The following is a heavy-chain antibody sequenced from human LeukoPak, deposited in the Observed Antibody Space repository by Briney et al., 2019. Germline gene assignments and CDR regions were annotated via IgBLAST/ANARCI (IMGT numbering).Heavy chain of an antibody. J-gene: IGHJ5*02. CDR3: AIAVAGSPLDP. Sequence: ASVKVSCKASGYTFTSYGISWVRQAPGQGLEWMGWISAYNGNTNYAQKFQGRVTMTRDTSISTAYMELSRLRSDDTAVYYCAIAVAGSPLDPWGQGTLVTVSS. D-gene: IGHD6-19*01. CDR2: ISAYNGNT. CDR1: GYTFTSYG. V-gene: IGHV1-18*01.